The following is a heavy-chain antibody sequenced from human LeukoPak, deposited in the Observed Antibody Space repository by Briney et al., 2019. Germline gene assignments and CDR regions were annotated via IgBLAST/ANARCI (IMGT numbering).Heavy chain of an antibody. CDR2: ISYDGSNK. CDR3: ARDPYYCGGDCYGSPRLDL. J-gene: IGHJ2*01. CDR1: GFTFSSFG. V-gene: IGHV3-30*19. D-gene: IGHD2-21*01. Sequence: GGSLRLSCAASGFTFSSFGMHWVRQAPGKGLEWVAVISYDGSNKYYADSVKGRFTISRDNSKNTLYLQMNSLRAEDTAVYYCARDPYYCGGDCYGSPRLDLWGRGTLVTVSS.